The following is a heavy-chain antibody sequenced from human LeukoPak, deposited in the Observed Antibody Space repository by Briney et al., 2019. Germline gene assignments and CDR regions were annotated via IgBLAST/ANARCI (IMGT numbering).Heavy chain of an antibody. Sequence: ASVKVSCKASGYTFTSYGISWVRQATGQGLEWMGWMNPNSGNTGYAQKFQGRVTMTRNTSISTAYMELSSLRSEDTAVYYCARSWYYDSSGYYYVLGMDVWGQGTTVTVSS. J-gene: IGHJ6*02. CDR1: GYTFTSYG. V-gene: IGHV1-8*02. CDR3: ARSWYYDSSGYYYVLGMDV. D-gene: IGHD3-22*01. CDR2: MNPNSGNT.